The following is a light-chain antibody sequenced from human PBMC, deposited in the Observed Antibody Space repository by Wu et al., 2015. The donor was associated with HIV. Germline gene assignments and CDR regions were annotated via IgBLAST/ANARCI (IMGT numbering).Light chain of an antibody. CDR3: QQYNSYPLT. J-gene: IGKJ4*01. CDR1: QSISSW. Sequence: DIQMTQSPSTLSASVGDRVTITCRASQSISSWLAWYQQKPGKAPKLLIYKASSLQSGVPSRFSGSGSGTEFTLTISSLQPDDFAIYFCQQYNSYPLTFGGGTQVEIK. V-gene: IGKV1-5*03. CDR2: KAS.